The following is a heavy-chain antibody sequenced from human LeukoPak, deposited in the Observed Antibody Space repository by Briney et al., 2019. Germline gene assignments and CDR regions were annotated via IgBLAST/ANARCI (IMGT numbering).Heavy chain of an antibody. CDR1: GGSLSGGGYD. CDR2: IYHRGCT. Sequence: SQTLSLTSTVSGGSLSGGGYDWNSIRRHPGKGLEYIGYIYHRGCTYNSPSLRSRVTISVDTSKNQFSLKLTSVTAADTAVYYCARGDPYYFDCWGQATLVTVSS. J-gene: IGHJ4*02. CDR3: ARGDPYYFDC. V-gene: IGHV4-31*03.